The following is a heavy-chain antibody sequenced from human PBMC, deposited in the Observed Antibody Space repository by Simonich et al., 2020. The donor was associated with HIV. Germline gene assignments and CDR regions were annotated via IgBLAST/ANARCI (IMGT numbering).Heavy chain of an antibody. CDR1: GGSFSGYY. D-gene: IGHD4-17*01. J-gene: IGHJ4*02. Sequence: QVQLQQWGAGLLKPSETLSLTCAVYGGSFSGYYWSWIRQPPGKGLEWIGEINHSGRNNYNPSLKSRVTISVDTSKNQFSLKLSSVTAADTAVYYCARRHPTTVTTPYFDYWGQGTLVTVSS. CDR2: INHSGRN. V-gene: IGHV4-34*01. CDR3: ARRHPTTVTTPYFDY.